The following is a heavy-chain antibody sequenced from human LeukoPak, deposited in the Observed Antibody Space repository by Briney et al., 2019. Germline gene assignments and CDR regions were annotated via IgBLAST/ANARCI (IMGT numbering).Heavy chain of an antibody. CDR2: IYYSGST. Sequence: SQTLSLTCTVSGGSISSGGYYWSWIRQPPGKGLEWIGSIYYSGSTYYNPSLKSRVTISVDTSKNQFSLKLSSVTAADTAVYYCARLIVGATFANYWGQGTLVTVSS. J-gene: IGHJ4*02. CDR1: GGSISSGGYY. CDR3: ARLIVGATFANY. V-gene: IGHV4-39*01. D-gene: IGHD1-26*01.